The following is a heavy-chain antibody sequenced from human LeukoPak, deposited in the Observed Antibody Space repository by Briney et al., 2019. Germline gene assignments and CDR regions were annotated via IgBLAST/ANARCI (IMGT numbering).Heavy chain of an antibody. CDR2: ISGSGGST. D-gene: IGHD3-22*01. Sequence: GGSLRPSCAASGFTFSSYAMSWVRQAPGKGLEWVSAISGSGGSTYYADSVKGRFTISRDNSKNTLYLQMNSLRAEGTAVYYCANFNYDSSGYYLNWGQGTLVTVSS. CDR1: GFTFSSYA. V-gene: IGHV3-23*01. J-gene: IGHJ4*02. CDR3: ANFNYDSSGYYLN.